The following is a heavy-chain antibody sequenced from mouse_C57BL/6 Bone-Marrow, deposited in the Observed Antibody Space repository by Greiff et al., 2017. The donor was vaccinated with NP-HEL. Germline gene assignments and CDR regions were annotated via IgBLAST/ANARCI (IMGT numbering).Heavy chain of an antibody. CDR3: ARGITTVVATDFDY. V-gene: IGHV1-52*01. CDR1: GYTFTSYW. D-gene: IGHD1-1*01. CDR2: IDPSDSET. J-gene: IGHJ2*01. Sequence: VQLQQPGAELVRPGSSVKLSCKASGYTFTSYWMHWVKQRPIQGLEWIGNIDPSDSETHYNQKFKDKATLTVDKSSSTADMQLSSLTSEDSAVYYCARGITTVVATDFDYWGQGTTLTVSS.